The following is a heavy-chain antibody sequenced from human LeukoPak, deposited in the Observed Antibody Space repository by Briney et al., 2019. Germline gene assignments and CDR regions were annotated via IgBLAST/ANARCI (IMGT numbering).Heavy chain of an antibody. CDR3: ARGNHHYYYGMDV. J-gene: IGHJ6*02. CDR1: GGSISSSSYY. Sequence: SETLSLTCTVSGGSISSSSYYWGWIRQPPGKGLEWIGSIYYSGGTYYNPSLKSRVTISVDTSKNQFSLKLSSVTAADTAVYYCARGNHHYYYGMDVWGQGTTVTVSS. V-gene: IGHV4-39*01. CDR2: IYYSGGT.